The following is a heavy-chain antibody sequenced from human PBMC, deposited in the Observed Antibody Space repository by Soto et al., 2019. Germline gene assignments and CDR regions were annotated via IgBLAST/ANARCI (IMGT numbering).Heavy chain of an antibody. D-gene: IGHD3-10*01. J-gene: IGHJ3*02. V-gene: IGHV4-34*01. Sequence: SETLSLTCAVYGGSFSGYYWSWIRQPPGKGLEWIGEINHSGSTNYNPSLKSRVTISVDTSKNQFSLKLSSVTAADTAVYYCARPAYSSSSISYYGSGRRGAFDIWGQGTMVTVSS. CDR1: GGSFSGYY. CDR2: INHSGST. CDR3: ARPAYSSSSISYYGSGRRGAFDI.